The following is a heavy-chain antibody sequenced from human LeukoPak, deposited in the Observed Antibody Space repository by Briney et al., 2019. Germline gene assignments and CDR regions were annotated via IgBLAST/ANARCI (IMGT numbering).Heavy chain of an antibody. CDR3: AKGSSLNWFDP. CDR1: GFTFDDYW. J-gene: IGHJ5*02. V-gene: IGHV3-7*03. CDR2: INQDGSEK. Sequence: GGSLRLSCGASGFTFDDYWMSWVRQAPGQGLEWVANINQDGSEKYYLDSVKGRFTISRDNSKNTLYLQMNSLRAEDTAVYYCAKGSSLNWFDPWGQGTLVTVSS. D-gene: IGHD6-19*01.